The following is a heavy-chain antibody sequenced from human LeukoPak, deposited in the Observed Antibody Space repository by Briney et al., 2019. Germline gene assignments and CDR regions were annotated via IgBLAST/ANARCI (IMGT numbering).Heavy chain of an antibody. CDR2: ISGSGGST. J-gene: IGHJ4*02. Sequence: PGGSLRLSCAASGFTFSIYAMSRVRQAPGKGLEWVSSISGSGGSTYYADSVKGRFAISRDNSKNRLYLQMNSLRAEDTAVYYCAKDQGWNYLYSFDYWGQGTLVTASS. CDR3: AKDQGWNYLYSFDY. V-gene: IGHV3-23*01. CDR1: GFTFSIYA. D-gene: IGHD1-7*01.